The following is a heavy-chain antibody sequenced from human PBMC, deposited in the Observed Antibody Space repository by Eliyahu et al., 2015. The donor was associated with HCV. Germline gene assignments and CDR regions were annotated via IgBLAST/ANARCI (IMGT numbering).Heavy chain of an antibody. Sequence: QVQLQESGPGLVKPSETLSLTCTVSGGSITTYYWSWIRQPPGKGLEWIGYIHYSGSTNYNPSLKSRVTMSVDTSKNQFSLKLTPVTAADTAVYYCASGGGGIAVAGTGGWFDPWGQGTLVIVSS. CDR3: ASGGGGIAVAGTGGWFDP. CDR2: IHYSGST. J-gene: IGHJ5*02. D-gene: IGHD6-19*01. CDR1: GGSITTYY. V-gene: IGHV4-59*01.